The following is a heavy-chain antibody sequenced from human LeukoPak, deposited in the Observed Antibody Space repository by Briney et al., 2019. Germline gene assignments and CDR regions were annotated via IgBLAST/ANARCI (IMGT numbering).Heavy chain of an antibody. Sequence: PSETLFLTCTVSGGSISSYYWSWIRQPAGKGLEWIGRIYTSGSTNYNPSLKSRVTMSVDTSKNQFSLKLSSVTAADTAVYYCARGYYDILTGYSYNWFDPWGQGTLVTVSS. V-gene: IGHV4-4*07. CDR3: ARGYYDILTGYSYNWFDP. J-gene: IGHJ5*02. D-gene: IGHD3-9*01. CDR1: GGSISSYY. CDR2: IYTSGST.